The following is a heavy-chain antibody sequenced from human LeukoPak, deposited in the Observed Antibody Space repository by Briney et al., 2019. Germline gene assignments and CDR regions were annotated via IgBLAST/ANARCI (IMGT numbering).Heavy chain of an antibody. Sequence: ASVKVSCKASGYTFTSYGINWVRQAPGQGLEWMGWISTYNGNTNYAQNLQGRVTMTTDTSTSTAYMELRSLRSDDTAVYYCARERLWFGDDDYWGQGTLVTVSS. D-gene: IGHD3-10*01. V-gene: IGHV1-18*01. CDR1: GYTFTSYG. J-gene: IGHJ4*02. CDR2: ISTYNGNT. CDR3: ARERLWFGDDDY.